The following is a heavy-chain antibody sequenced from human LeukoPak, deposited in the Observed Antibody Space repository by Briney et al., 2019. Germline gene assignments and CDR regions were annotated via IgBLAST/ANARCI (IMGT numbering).Heavy chain of an antibody. CDR3: ARGDMRFGDPFDY. V-gene: IGHV1-69*13. CDR1: GGTFSSYA. Sequence: ASVKVSCKASGGTFSSYAISWVRQAPGQGLEWMGGIIPIFGTANYAQKFQGRVTITADESTSTAYMELSSLRSEDTAVYYCARGDMRFGDPFDYWGQGTLVTVSS. CDR2: IIPIFGTA. D-gene: IGHD3-10*01. J-gene: IGHJ4*02.